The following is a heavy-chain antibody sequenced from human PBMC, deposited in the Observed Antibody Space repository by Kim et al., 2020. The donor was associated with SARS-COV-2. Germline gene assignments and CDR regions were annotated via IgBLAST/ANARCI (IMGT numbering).Heavy chain of an antibody. V-gene: IGHV3-9*01. CDR3: AKAWDYDSSGVDY. CDR1: GFTFDDYA. CDR2: ISWNSGSI. Sequence: GGSLRLSCAASGFTFDDYAMHWVRQAPGKGLEWVSGISWNSGSIGYADSVKGRFTISRDNAKNSLYLQMNSLRAEDTALYYCAKAWDYDSSGVDYWGQGTLVTVSS. J-gene: IGHJ4*02. D-gene: IGHD3-22*01.